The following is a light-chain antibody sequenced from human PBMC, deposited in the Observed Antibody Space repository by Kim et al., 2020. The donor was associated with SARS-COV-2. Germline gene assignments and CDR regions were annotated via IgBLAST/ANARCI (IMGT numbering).Light chain of an antibody. CDR2: GAS. CDR3: QQYDTSPWT. Sequence: SPGESTTPSCRGRQSVSSSYLAWYQQNPGQAPKPLIYGASSRITGIPDRFSGSGSGTDFTLTISRLEPEDFAVYFCQQYDTSPWTFGQGTKVDIK. CDR1: QSVSSSY. V-gene: IGKV3-20*01. J-gene: IGKJ1*01.